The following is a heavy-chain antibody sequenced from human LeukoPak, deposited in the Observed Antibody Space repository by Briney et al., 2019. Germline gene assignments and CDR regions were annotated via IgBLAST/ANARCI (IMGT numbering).Heavy chain of an antibody. Sequence: GGSLRLSCVASGFTFSTYWMSWVRQAPGKGLEWVAFIRYDGSNKYYADSVKGRLTISRDNSKNTLYLQMNSLRAEDTAVYYCAKEVGRYSSSWSMDYWGQGTLVTVSS. J-gene: IGHJ4*02. CDR1: GFTFSTYW. CDR3: AKEVGRYSSSWSMDY. D-gene: IGHD6-13*01. V-gene: IGHV3-30*02. CDR2: IRYDGSNK.